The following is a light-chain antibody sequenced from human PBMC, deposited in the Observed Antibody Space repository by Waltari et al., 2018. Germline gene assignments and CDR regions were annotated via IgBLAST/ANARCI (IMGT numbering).Light chain of an antibody. CDR1: QSISTS. Sequence: DIQMTQSPSSLSASVGDRVTITCRTSQSISTSLNWYQQKPGRAPKLLIYGAASLQSGVPSRFSGSGSGTDFTLTISSLQAEDVAVYYCQQYYSIPYTFGQGTKLEIK. J-gene: IGKJ2*01. CDR2: GAA. V-gene: IGKV1-39*01. CDR3: QQYYSIPYT.